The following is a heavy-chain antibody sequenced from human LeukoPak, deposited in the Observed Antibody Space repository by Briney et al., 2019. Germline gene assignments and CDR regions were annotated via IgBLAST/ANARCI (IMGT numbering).Heavy chain of an antibody. CDR2: INHSGST. J-gene: IGHJ4*02. V-gene: IGHV4-34*01. CDR3: ARGALLWFGELSRRFDY. Sequence: SETLSLTCAVYGGSFSGYYWSWIRQPPGKGLEWIGEINHSGSTNYNPSLKSRVTISVDTSKNQFSLKLSSETAADTAVYYCARGALLWFGELSRRFDYWGQGTLVTVSS. D-gene: IGHD3-10*01. CDR1: GGSFSGYY.